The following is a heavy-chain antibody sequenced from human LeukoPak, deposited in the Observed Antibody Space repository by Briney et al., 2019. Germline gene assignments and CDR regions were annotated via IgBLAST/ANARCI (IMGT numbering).Heavy chain of an antibody. CDR1: GASISSGESYY. Sequence: PSQTLTLTCTVSGASISSGESYYRSWIRQTPGKGLEWIGYIYYSGSTYYNPSLKSRVTISVDTSKNQFSLKLSSVTAADTAVYYCARDHGYSGTYSWFDPWGQGTLVTVSS. J-gene: IGHJ5*02. V-gene: IGHV4-30-4*08. D-gene: IGHD1-26*01. CDR2: IYYSGST. CDR3: ARDHGYSGTYSWFDP.